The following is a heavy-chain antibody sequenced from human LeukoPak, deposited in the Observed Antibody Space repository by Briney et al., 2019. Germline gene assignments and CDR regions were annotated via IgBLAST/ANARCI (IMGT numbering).Heavy chain of an antibody. Sequence: SETLSLTCTVSGGSISSSSYYWGWIRQPPGKGLEWIGSIYYSGSTYYNPSLKSRVTISVDTSKNQFSLKLSSVTAADTAVYYCARDSYDSSGYYGPLDYWGQGTLVTVSS. V-gene: IGHV4-39*07. J-gene: IGHJ4*02. CDR2: IYYSGST. D-gene: IGHD3-22*01. CDR3: ARDSYDSSGYYGPLDY. CDR1: GGSISSSSYY.